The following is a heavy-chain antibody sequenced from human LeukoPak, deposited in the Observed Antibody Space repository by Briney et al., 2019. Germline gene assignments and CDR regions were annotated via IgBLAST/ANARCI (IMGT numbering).Heavy chain of an antibody. V-gene: IGHV4-34*01. Sequence: PGESLRLSCAASGFTFSSYAMSWVRQAPGKGLEWIGEINHSGSTNYNPSLKSRVTISVDTSKNQFSLKLSSVTAADTAVYYCARGITMVRGASHLNWFDPWGLGTLVTVSS. CDR2: INHSGST. CDR3: ARGITMVRGASHLNWFDP. D-gene: IGHD3-10*01. J-gene: IGHJ5*02. CDR1: GFTFSSYA.